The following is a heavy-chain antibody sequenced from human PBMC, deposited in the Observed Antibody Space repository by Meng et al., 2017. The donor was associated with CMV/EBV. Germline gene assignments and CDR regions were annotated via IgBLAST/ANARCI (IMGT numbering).Heavy chain of an antibody. CDR1: GGSFSGYY. CDR2: INHSGST. Sequence: QVQLQQWGAGLLKPSXXQSLTCAVYGGSFSGYYWSWIRQPPGKGLEWIGEINHSGSTNYNPSLKSRVTISVDTSKNQFSLKLSSVTAADTAVYYCARQFRGVITPFDYWGQGTLVIVSS. D-gene: IGHD3-10*01. V-gene: IGHV4-34*01. J-gene: IGHJ4*02. CDR3: ARQFRGVITPFDY.